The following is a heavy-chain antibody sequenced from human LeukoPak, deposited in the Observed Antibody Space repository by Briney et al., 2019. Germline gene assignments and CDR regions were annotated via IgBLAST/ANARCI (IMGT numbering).Heavy chain of an antibody. CDR3: ARAYHSSWYLNWFDP. V-gene: IGHV4-34*01. Sequence: SETLSLTCAVYGGSFSGYYWSWIRQPPGKGLEWIGEINHSGSTNYNPSLKSRVTISVDTSKNQLSLKLSSVTAADTAVYYCARAYHSSWYLNWFDPWGQGTLVTVSS. D-gene: IGHD6-13*01. CDR1: GGSFSGYY. CDR2: INHSGST. J-gene: IGHJ5*02.